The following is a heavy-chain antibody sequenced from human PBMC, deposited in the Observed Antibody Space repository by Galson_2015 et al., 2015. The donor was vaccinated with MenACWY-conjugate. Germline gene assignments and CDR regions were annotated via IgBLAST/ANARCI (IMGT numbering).Heavy chain of an antibody. Sequence: TQTLTCTVSGDSISTYYWNWIRQPPGEGLEWIGYISHSGSTDHNPSLKSRVTISLDTSKNQFSLDLTSVTAADTAVYYCASGYYGSGSYPDYFDFWGQGNLVTVSS. D-gene: IGHD3-10*01. CDR3: ASGYYGSGSYPDYFDF. J-gene: IGHJ4*02. CDR1: GDSISTYY. CDR2: ISHSGST. V-gene: IGHV4-59*07.